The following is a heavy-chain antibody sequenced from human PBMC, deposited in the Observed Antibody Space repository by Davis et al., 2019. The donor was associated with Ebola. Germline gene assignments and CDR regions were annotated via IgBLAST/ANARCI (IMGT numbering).Heavy chain of an antibody. CDR1: GYTFTSYG. D-gene: IGHD2-15*01. CDR2: ISAYNGNT. Sequence: AASVKVSCKASGYTFTSYGISWVRQAPGQGLEWMGWISAYNGNTNYAQKLQGRVTMTTDTSTSTAYMELRSLRSDDTAVYYCAHLGPQRYCSGGGCHGYLDYWGQGTLVIVS. J-gene: IGHJ4*02. V-gene: IGHV1-18*01. CDR3: AHLGPQRYCSGGGCHGYLDY.